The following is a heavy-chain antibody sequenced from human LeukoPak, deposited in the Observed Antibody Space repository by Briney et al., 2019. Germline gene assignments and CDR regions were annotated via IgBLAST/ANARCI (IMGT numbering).Heavy chain of an antibody. V-gene: IGHV3-48*01. CDR1: GFTFSTYS. CDR2: ISSSSTTI. J-gene: IGHJ4*02. CDR3: ARDGRYVWGSYRLDY. D-gene: IGHD3-16*02. Sequence: GGSLRLSCAASGFTFSTYSMNWVRQAPGKGLEWVSYISSSSTTIYYADSVKGRFTISRDNAKNSLYLQMNSLRAEDTAVYYCARDGRYVWGSYRLDYWGQGTLVTVSS.